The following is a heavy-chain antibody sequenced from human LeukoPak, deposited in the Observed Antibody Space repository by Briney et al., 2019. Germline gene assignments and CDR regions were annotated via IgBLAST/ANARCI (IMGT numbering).Heavy chain of an antibody. V-gene: IGHV3-23*01. J-gene: IGHJ3*01. CDR3: AKDIQLST. D-gene: IGHD5-24*01. Sequence: GGSLRLSCAASGFTFSSYAMSWVRQAPGKGLEWVSGISGSGGNTYYADSVMGRFTISRDNSKNTLYLQMNSLRVEDTAMYFCAKDIQLSTWGLGTMVTVSS. CDR2: ISGSGGNT. CDR1: GFTFSSYA.